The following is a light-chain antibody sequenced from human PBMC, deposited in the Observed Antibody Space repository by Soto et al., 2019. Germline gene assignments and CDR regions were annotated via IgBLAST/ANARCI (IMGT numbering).Light chain of an antibody. J-gene: IGKJ2*01. CDR3: QQSYSTPYT. Sequence: DIEMTQSPSSLSASVGDRITITCRASQSISSYLNWYQQRPGKAPNLLIYAASSLRSGFPSRFSGRGSGTEFTLTISSLTPEDIATYYCQQSYSTPYTFGQGTTLEIE. V-gene: IGKV1-39*01. CDR1: QSISSY. CDR2: AAS.